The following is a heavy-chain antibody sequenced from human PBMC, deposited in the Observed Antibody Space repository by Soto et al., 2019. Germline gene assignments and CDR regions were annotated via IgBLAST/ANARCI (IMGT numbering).Heavy chain of an antibody. CDR1: GFTFSSYA. J-gene: IGHJ4*02. V-gene: IGHV3-23*01. D-gene: IGHD3-10*01. CDR2: ISGSGGST. CDR3: AKDQTLGMDYGSGSSVIYYFDY. Sequence: EVQLLESGGGLVQPGGSLRLSCAASGFTFSSYAMSWVRQAPGKGLEWVSAISGSGGSTYYADSVKGRFTISRDNSKNTLYLQMNRLRAEDTAVYYCAKDQTLGMDYGSGSSVIYYFDYWGQGTLVTVSS.